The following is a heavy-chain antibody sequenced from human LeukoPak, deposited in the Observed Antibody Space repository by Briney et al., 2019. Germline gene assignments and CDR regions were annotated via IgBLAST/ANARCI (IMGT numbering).Heavy chain of an antibody. CDR3: ASSVYSSSWFSSQQYYFDY. V-gene: IGHV1-18*01. CDR2: ISAYNGNT. CDR1: GYTFTSYG. J-gene: IGHJ4*02. Sequence: ASVKVSCKASGYTFTSYGISWVRQAPGQGLEWMGWISAYNGNTNYAQKLQGRVTMTTDTSTSTAYMELRSLRSDDTAVYYCASSVYSSSWFSSQQYYFDYWGQGTLVTVSS. D-gene: IGHD6-13*01.